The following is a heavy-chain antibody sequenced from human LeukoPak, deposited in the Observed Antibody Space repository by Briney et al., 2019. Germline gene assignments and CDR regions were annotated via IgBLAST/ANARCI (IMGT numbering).Heavy chain of an antibody. CDR3: AKGEPRSETVAGDY. Sequence: GSLRLSCAASGFTFSSYGMHWVRQAPGKGLEWVAFIRYDGSNKYYADSVKGRFTTSRDNSKNTLYLQMNSLRAEDTAVYYCAKGEPRSETVAGDYWGQGTLVTVSS. V-gene: IGHV3-30*02. D-gene: IGHD6-19*01. J-gene: IGHJ4*02. CDR2: IRYDGSNK. CDR1: GFTFSSYG.